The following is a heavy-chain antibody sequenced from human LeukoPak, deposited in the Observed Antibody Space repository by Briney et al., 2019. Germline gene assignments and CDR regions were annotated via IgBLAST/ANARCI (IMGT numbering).Heavy chain of an antibody. D-gene: IGHD2-8*01. CDR1: GGSISSYY. J-gene: IGHJ6*03. V-gene: IGHV4-4*07. CDR2: IYTSGST. Sequence: SETLSLTCTVSGGSISSYYWSWIRQPAGKGLEWIGRIYTSGSTNYNPSLKSRVTMSVDTSKNQFSLKLSSVTAADTAVYYCARSGLGYCTNGVCYYYYYYMDVWGKGTTVTVSS. CDR3: ARSGLGYCTNGVCYYYYYYMDV.